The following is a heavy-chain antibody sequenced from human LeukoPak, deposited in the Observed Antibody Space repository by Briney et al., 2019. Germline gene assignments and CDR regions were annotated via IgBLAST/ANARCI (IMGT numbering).Heavy chain of an antibody. Sequence: GGSVRLSCAASGFTVSSNYMSWVRQAPGKGLEWVSVIYSGGSTYYADSVKGRFTISRDNSKNTLYLQMNSLRAEDTAVYYCAREQRLATYYFDYWGQGTLVTVSS. CDR2: IYSGGST. J-gene: IGHJ4*02. CDR3: AREQRLATYYFDY. D-gene: IGHD6-25*01. V-gene: IGHV3-53*01. CDR1: GFTVSSNY.